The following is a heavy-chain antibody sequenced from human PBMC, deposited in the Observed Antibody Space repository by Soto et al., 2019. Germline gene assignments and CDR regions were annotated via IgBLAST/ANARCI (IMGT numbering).Heavy chain of an antibody. Sequence: GASVKVSCKASGGTFSSYTISWVRQAPGQGLEWMGRIIPILGIANYAQKFQGRVTITADKSTSTAYMELSSLRSEDTAVYYCAARYYYESSGYSPYYYGMDVWGQGTTVTVSS. CDR3: AARYYYESSGYSPYYYGMDV. CDR1: GGTFSSYT. D-gene: IGHD3-22*01. V-gene: IGHV1-69*02. J-gene: IGHJ6*02. CDR2: IIPILGIA.